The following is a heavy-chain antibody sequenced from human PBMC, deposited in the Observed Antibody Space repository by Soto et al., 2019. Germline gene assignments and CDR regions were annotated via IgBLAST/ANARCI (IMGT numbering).Heavy chain of an antibody. J-gene: IGHJ2*01. V-gene: IGHV3-30*18. D-gene: IGHD2-15*01. CDR1: GFTFSSYG. Sequence: QVQLVESGGGVVQPGRSLRLSCAASGFTFSSYGMHWVRQAPGKGLEWVAVISYDGSNKYYADSVKGRFTISRDNSKNTLYLQMNSLRREDTAVYYCAKAQKGYCRGGSCYCEWYFDLWGRGTPVTVAS. CDR2: ISYDGSNK. CDR3: AKAQKGYCRGGSCYCEWYFDL.